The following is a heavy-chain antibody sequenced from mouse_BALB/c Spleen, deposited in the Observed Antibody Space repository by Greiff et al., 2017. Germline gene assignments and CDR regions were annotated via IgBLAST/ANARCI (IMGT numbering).Heavy chain of an antibody. CDR2: IWSDGST. CDR1: GFSLTSYG. CDR3: ARHEGTGYDGKVWFAY. Sequence: VKVVESGPDLVAPSQSLSITCTVSGFSLTSYGVHWVRQPPGKGLEWLVVIWSDGSTTYNSALKSRLSISKDNSKSQVFLKMNSLQTDDTAMYYCARHEGTGYDGKVWFAYWGQGTLVTVSA. D-gene: IGHD2-2*01. V-gene: IGHV2-6-2*01. J-gene: IGHJ3*01.